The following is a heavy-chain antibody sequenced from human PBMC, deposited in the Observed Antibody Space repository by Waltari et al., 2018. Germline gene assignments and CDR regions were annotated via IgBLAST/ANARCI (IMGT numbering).Heavy chain of an antibody. J-gene: IGHJ6*02. D-gene: IGHD2-15*01. Sequence: QVQLVPSGAEVKKPGSSVKVSCKASGGTFSSYTISWVRQAPGQGLEWMGRIIPILGIANYAQKCQGRVTITADKSTSTAYMELSSLRSEDTAVYYCARGYCSGGSCYSRGNYYYYGMDVWGQGTTVTVSS. V-gene: IGHV1-69*02. CDR1: GGTFSSYT. CDR2: IIPILGIA. CDR3: ARGYCSGGSCYSRGNYYYYGMDV.